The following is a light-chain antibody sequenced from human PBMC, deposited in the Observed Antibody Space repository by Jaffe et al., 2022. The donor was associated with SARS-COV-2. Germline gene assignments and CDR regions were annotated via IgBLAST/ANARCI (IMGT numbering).Light chain of an antibody. CDR3: SSFSTISYTADNTPVV. CDR1: SSDVGGHNY. V-gene: IGLV2-14*03. CDR2: DVT. J-gene: IGLJ2*01. Sequence: QSALTQPASVSGSPGQSITISCTGTSSDVGGHNYVSWYQHHPGKAPKLLIYDVTTRPSGVSSRFSGSKSGNTASLTISGLQAEDEADYYCSSFSTISYTADNTPVVFGGGTKLTVL.